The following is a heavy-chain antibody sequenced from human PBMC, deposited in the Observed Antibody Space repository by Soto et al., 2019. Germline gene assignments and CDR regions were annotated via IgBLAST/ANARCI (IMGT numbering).Heavy chain of an antibody. CDR3: ARDLDVWSGYYLFDY. J-gene: IGHJ4*02. V-gene: IGHV3-33*01. Sequence: QVQLVESGGGVVQPGRSLRLSCAASGFTFSSYGMHWVRQAPGKGLEWVAVIWFDGSNKYYADSVKGRFTISRDNSKNTLYSQMNSLRAEDTAIYYCARDLDVWSGYYLFDYWGQGTLVTVSS. D-gene: IGHD3-3*01. CDR1: GFTFSSYG. CDR2: IWFDGSNK.